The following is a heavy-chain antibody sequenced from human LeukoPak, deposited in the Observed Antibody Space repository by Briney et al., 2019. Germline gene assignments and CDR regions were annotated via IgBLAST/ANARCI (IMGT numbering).Heavy chain of an antibody. CDR3: ARADGLGSYYNLDY. V-gene: IGHV4-39*07. D-gene: IGHD3-10*01. CDR1: GGSISSSSYY. CDR2: IYYSGST. J-gene: IGHJ4*02. Sequence: SETLSLTCTVSGGSISSSSYYWGWIRQPPGKGLEWIGSIYYSGSTYYNPSLKSRVTISVDTSKNQFSLKLSSVTAADTAVYYCARADGLGSYYNLDYWGQGTLVTVSS.